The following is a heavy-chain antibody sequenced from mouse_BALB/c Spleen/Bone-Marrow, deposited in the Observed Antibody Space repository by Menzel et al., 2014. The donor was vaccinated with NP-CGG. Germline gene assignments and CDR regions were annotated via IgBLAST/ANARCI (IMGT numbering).Heavy chain of an antibody. V-gene: IGHV5-17*02. J-gene: IGHJ4*01. CDR2: ISNGSSTI. D-gene: IGHD2-4*01. Sequence: EVMLVESGGGLVQPGGSRKLSCAASGFTFSSFGMHWVRQAPEKGLEWVAYISNGSSTIYYADTVKSRFTISRDNPKNTLFLQMTSPRSEDTAMYYCARKGAMITHYYAMDYWGLGTSVTVSS. CDR1: GFTFSSFG. CDR3: ARKGAMITHYYAMDY.